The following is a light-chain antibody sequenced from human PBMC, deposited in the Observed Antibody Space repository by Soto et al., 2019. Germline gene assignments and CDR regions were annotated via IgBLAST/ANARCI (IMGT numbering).Light chain of an antibody. Sequence: QSVLTQPPSVSGAPGQGITISCTGTRSNLGAGYDVHWYQQLPGAAPKLLIYANNKRPSGVLDRFSGSKSGTSASLAITGLQAEDEADYYCSSFTSSYFYVFGPGTKLTVL. V-gene: IGLV1-40*01. CDR2: ANN. J-gene: IGLJ1*01. CDR1: RSNLGAGYD. CDR3: SSFTSSYFYV.